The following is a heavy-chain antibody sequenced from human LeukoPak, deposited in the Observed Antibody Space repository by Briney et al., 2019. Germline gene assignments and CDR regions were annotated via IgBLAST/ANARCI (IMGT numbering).Heavy chain of an antibody. CDR3: ARDRWYYGSGTVHSMDV. J-gene: IGHJ6*02. D-gene: IGHD3-10*01. CDR1: GYTFTTYS. Sequence: ASVKVSCKASGYTFTTYSIFWVRQAPGQRLEYMGWINAGNGNTKYSQKLQGRVTITRDTSANTAYVELRNLRSDDTAVYYCARDRWYYGSGTVHSMDVWGQGTTVTVSS. V-gene: IGHV1-3*01. CDR2: INAGNGNT.